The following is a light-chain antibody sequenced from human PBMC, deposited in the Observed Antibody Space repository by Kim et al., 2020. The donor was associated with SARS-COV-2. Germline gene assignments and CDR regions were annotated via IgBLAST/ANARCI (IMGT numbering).Light chain of an antibody. CDR2: GAS. CDR3: QQYHNWPRT. Sequence: IVMTQSPATLSLSPGGTDTLSCRASQNIDSNLAWYRQKPGQAPRLLIYGASTRATGIPARFSGSGSGTEFTLTISSLQSEDFAVYYCQQYHNWPRTFGQGTKVDIK. J-gene: IGKJ1*01. CDR1: QNIDSN. V-gene: IGKV3-15*01.